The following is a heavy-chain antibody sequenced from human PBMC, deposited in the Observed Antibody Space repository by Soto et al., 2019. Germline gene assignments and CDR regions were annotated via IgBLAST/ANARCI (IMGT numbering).Heavy chain of an antibody. CDR3: VRGYDGDSGADY. CDR1: GGTFSTYS. J-gene: IGHJ4*02. V-gene: IGHV1-69*02. Sequence: QVQLVQSGAEVKKPGSSVKVSCKASGGTFSTYSINWVRQAPRQGLEWMGRIIPILGIANYAQKFQGRVTITADKSTSTAYMELSSLRSEDTAVYYCVRGYDGDSGADYWGQGTVVTVSS. D-gene: IGHD2-21*02. CDR2: IIPILGIA.